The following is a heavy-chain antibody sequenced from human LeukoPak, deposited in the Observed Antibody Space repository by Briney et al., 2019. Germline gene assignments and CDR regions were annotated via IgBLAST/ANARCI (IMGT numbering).Heavy chain of an antibody. Sequence: ASVKVSCKASGYTFTGYYMHWVRQAPGQGLEWVGWINPNSGGTNYAQKFQGRVTMTRDTSISTAYMELSRLRSDDTAVYYCARGGGNSSSSLFDYWGQGTLVTVSS. D-gene: IGHD6-6*01. CDR1: GYTFTGYY. J-gene: IGHJ4*02. CDR2: INPNSGGT. CDR3: ARGGGNSSSSLFDY. V-gene: IGHV1-2*02.